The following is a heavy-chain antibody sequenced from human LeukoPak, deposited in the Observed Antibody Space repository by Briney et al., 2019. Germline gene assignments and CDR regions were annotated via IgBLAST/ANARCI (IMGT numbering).Heavy chain of an antibody. Sequence: PGGSLRLSCAASGFTFSNFWMHWVRQAPGKGLVWVSRINSDGSRTSYADSVKGRFTISRDNAKNTLYLQMYSLRVEDTAVYYCARDRRLGSFPGDYFDYGGQGTLVTVSS. J-gene: IGHJ4*02. CDR1: GFTFSNFW. V-gene: IGHV3-74*01. CDR2: INSDGSRT. CDR3: ARDRRLGSFPGDYFDY. D-gene: IGHD1-26*01.